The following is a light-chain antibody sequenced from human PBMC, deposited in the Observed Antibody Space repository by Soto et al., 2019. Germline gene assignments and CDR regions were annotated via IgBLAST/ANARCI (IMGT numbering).Light chain of an antibody. CDR2: GVS. J-gene: IGKJ4*01. Sequence: EIVMTQSPAALSVSPGEGATLSCRASQSVSSGLAWYQQKPGQAPRLLIYGVSTRATGIPARFTGSGSATEFTLTIGSLQSEDFEVYYCQQYNSWPLTFGGGTKVDIK. CDR3: QQYNSWPLT. V-gene: IGKV3-15*01. CDR1: QSVSSG.